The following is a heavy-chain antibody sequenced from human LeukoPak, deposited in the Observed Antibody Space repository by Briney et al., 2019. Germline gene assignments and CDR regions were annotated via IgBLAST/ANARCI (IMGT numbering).Heavy chain of an antibody. D-gene: IGHD3/OR15-3a*01. V-gene: IGHV4-59*08. CDR2: IYYSGNT. Sequence: KPSETLSLTCTVSGGSITGYYWSWIRQPPGKGLEWIGYIYYSGNTNYIPSLKSRVTISVDTSKNQFSLKLTSVTAADTAVYYCARRLDAGWFDPWGQGALVTVSS. CDR3: ARRLDAGWFDP. J-gene: IGHJ5*02. CDR1: GGSITGYY.